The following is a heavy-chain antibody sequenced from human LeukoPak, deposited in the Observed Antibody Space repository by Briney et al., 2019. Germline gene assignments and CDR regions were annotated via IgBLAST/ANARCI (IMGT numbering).Heavy chain of an antibody. CDR2: IYYSGST. D-gene: IGHD2-15*01. CDR1: GGSISSYY. CDR3: ARSSPGVGAADY. V-gene: IGHV4-59*01. Sequence: SETLSLTCTVSGGSISSYYWSWIRQPPGKGLEWIGYIYYSGSTNYNPSLKSRVTISVDTSKNQFSLKLSSVTAADTAVYYCARSSPGVGAADYWGQGTLVTVSS. J-gene: IGHJ4*02.